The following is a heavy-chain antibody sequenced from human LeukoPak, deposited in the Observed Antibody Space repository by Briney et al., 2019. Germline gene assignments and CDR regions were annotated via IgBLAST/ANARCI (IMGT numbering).Heavy chain of an antibody. CDR1: GFTFTTSV. Sequence: GGSLRLSCEVSGFTFTTSVMHWVRQAPGPGLEYVAGIGDNGIDTHYGNSVEGRFTISRDKSKNSLYLQMDSLRDEDMAVYYCAREGHSSGHCGAFDIWGQGTMVTVSS. V-gene: IGHV3-64*01. CDR3: AREGHSSGHCGAFDI. D-gene: IGHD3-22*01. CDR2: IGDNGIDT. J-gene: IGHJ3*02.